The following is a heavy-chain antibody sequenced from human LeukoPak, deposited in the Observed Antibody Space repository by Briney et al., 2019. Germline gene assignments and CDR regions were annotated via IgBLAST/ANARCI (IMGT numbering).Heavy chain of an antibody. V-gene: IGHV3-53*01. CDR2: LYSDGNT. Sequence: GGSLRLSCAASGVTVITNDMTWVRQAPGKGLEWVPVLYSDGNTKYADSVQGRFTISRDNSKNTLHLEMNSLSPDDTAVHYCARGVEALAANTLAYWGQGNLVTVSS. CDR1: GVTVITND. J-gene: IGHJ4*02. CDR3: ARGVEALAANTLAY. D-gene: IGHD6-19*01.